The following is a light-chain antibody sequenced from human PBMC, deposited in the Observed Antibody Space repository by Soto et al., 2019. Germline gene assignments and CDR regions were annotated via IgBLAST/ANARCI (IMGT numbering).Light chain of an antibody. CDR2: DVN. V-gene: IGLV2-8*01. J-gene: IGLJ2*01. Sequence: QSALTQPPSASESPGQSVTISCTGTSSDVGGYNYVSWYRQHPGKAPQLIIYDVNKRPSGVPDRFSGSKSGNTASLTVSGLQAEDEADYFCNSYGGTNNYVVFGGGTELTVL. CDR1: SSDVGGYNY. CDR3: NSYGGTNNYVV.